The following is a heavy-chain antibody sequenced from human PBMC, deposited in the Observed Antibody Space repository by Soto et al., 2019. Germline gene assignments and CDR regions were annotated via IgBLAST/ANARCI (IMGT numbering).Heavy chain of an antibody. CDR3: ARERYSNYSYYYYYYYMDV. J-gene: IGHJ6*03. Sequence: SETLSLTCAVYGGSFSGYYWSWIRQPPGKGLEWIGEINHSGSTNYNPSLKSRVTISVDTSKNQFSLKLSSVTAADTAVYYCARERYSNYSYYYYYYYMDVWGKGTTVTVSS. CDR2: INHSGST. D-gene: IGHD4-4*01. CDR1: GGSFSGYY. V-gene: IGHV4-34*01.